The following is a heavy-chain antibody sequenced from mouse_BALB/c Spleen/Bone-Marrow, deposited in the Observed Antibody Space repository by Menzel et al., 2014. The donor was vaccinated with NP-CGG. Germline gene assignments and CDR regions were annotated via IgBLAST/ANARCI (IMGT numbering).Heavy chain of an antibody. D-gene: IGHD2-1*01. J-gene: IGHJ2*01. Sequence: QVQLQQPGAELVKPGASVKLSCKASGYTFTSYWMHWVKQRPGQGLEWIGEINPSNGRTNYNEKFKNEATLTVDKSSSTAYMQLSSLTSEDSAVYYCARSGNYYFDYWGQGTTLTVSS. CDR3: ARSGNYYFDY. CDR1: GYTFTSYW. CDR2: INPSNGRT. V-gene: IGHV1S81*02.